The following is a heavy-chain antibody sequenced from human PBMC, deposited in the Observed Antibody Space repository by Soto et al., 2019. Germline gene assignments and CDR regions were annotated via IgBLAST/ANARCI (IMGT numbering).Heavy chain of an antibody. D-gene: IGHD3-9*01. CDR2: ISGSGGST. Sequence: EVQLLESGGGLVQPGGSLRLSCAASGFTFSSYAMSWVRQAPGKGLEWVSAISGSGGSTYYADSVKGRCTISRDNSKNTLYLKMNSLRAGDPAVYYCAKNPYGDILTGSLLGGDYYYYYGMDVWGQGTTVTVSS. CDR3: AKNPYGDILTGSLLGGDYYYYYGMDV. J-gene: IGHJ6*02. CDR1: GFTFSSYA. V-gene: IGHV3-23*01.